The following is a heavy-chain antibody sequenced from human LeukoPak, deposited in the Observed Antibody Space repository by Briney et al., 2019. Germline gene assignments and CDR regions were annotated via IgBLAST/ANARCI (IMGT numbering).Heavy chain of an antibody. D-gene: IGHD3-10*01. CDR2: IYTGGGT. CDR1: GFTVSSNY. J-gene: IGHJ6*04. V-gene: IGHV3-53*01. CDR3: ARVRGDYSYGMDV. Sequence: VGSLRLSCAASGFTVSSNYMSWGRQGPGKGLEWGSVIYTGGGTYYADSVKGRFSHSRDNSKNMLYLQMNRLRAEDPAVYHCARVRGDYSYGMDVWGKGTTVTVSS.